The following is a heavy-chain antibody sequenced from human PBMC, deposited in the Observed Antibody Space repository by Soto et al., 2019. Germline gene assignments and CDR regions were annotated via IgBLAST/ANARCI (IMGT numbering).Heavy chain of an antibody. J-gene: IGHJ5*02. CDR1: GGSISSYY. CDR2: IYYSGST. V-gene: IGHV4-59*01. Sequence: SETLSLTCTVSGGSISSYYWSWIRQPPGKGLEWIGYIYYSGSTNYNPSLKSRFTLSVDTSKNQFSLKLSFLTAADTAVYYWARAGNWFDPWGQGTLVTVSS. CDR3: ARAGNWFDP.